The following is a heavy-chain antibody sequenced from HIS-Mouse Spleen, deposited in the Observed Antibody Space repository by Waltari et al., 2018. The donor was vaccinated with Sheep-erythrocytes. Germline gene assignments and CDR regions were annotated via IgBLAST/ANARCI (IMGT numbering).Heavy chain of an antibody. V-gene: IGHV3-21*01. CDR1: GFTFSSYS. J-gene: IGHJ4*02. CDR2: SSSSSSYR. D-gene: IGHD1-26*01. Sequence: EVQLVESGGGLVKPGGSLRLSCAASGFTFSSYSMNWVRQAPGKGREGVESSSSSSSYRYYADSVKGRFTISRDNAKNSLYLQMNSLRAEDTAVYYCARVASGATFDYWGQGTLVTVSS. CDR3: ARVASGATFDY.